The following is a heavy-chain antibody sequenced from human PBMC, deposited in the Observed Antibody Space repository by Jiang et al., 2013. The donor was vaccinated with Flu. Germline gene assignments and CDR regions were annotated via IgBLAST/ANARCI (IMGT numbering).Heavy chain of an antibody. Sequence: SGAEVKKPGASVKVSCKASGYTFTSYDINWVRQATGQGLGWMGWMNPNSGNTGYAQKFQGRVTMTRNTSISTAYMELSSLRSEDTAVYYCARSLTMVRGPESYWGQGTLVTVSS. CDR3: ARSLTMVRGPESY. J-gene: IGHJ4*02. CDR1: GYTFTSYD. CDR2: MNPNSGNT. V-gene: IGHV1-8*01. D-gene: IGHD3-10*01.